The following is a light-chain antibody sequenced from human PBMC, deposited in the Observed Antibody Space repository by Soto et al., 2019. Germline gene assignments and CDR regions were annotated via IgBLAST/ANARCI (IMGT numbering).Light chain of an antibody. CDR3: QDYYTAPFT. V-gene: IGKV1-39*01. Sequence: DIQMTQSPSSLSASVEDRVIITCRASQSISNHLNWYQQKPGKAPKLLISAASSLQSGVPSRFSGSGSGTDFTLTISSLQPEDVATYYCQDYYTAPFTFGPGTKVDIK. CDR2: AAS. J-gene: IGKJ3*01. CDR1: QSISNH.